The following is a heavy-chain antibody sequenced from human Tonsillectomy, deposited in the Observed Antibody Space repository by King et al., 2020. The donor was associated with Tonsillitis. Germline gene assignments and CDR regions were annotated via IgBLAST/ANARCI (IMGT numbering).Heavy chain of an antibody. CDR2: IKQDGSEK. CDR3: AGAGGWLAVY. J-gene: IGHJ4*02. D-gene: IGHD3-22*01. Sequence: VQLVESGGGLVQPGGSLRLSCAASGSTFSGYWMSWVRQAPGKGLEWVAIIKQDGSEKHYVDSVKGRFTVSRDNAKNSLYLQMNSLRAEDTAVYYCAGAGGWLAVYWGQGPLVTVSS. V-gene: IGHV3-7*04. CDR1: GSTFSGYW.